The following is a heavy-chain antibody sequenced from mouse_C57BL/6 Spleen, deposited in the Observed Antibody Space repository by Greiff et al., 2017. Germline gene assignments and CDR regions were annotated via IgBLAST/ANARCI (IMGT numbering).Heavy chain of an antibody. D-gene: IGHD1-1*01. V-gene: IGHV14-4*01. J-gene: IGHJ1*03. Sequence: EVKLQQSGAELVRPGASVKLSCTASGFNIKDDYMPWVKQRPEQGLEWIGSIDPENGDTEYASKFQGKATITVDTASNTAYLQLSSRTSEDTAVYYCTTVTTVVEVWYFDVWGTGTLVTVSA. CDR2: IDPENGDT. CDR1: GFNIKDDY. CDR3: TTVTTVVEVWYFDV.